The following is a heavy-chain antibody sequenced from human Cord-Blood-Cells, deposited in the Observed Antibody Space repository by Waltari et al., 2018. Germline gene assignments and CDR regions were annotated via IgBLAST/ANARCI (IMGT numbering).Heavy chain of an antibody. J-gene: IGHJ3*02. Sequence: QVQLVQSGAEVKKPGASVKVSCKASGSTFTRYAMHWVRQAPGQRLEWMGWINAGNGNTKYSQKFQGRVTITRDTSASTAYMELSSLRSEDTAVYYCARDQGGDYDAFDIWGQGTMVTVSS. CDR3: ARDQGGDYDAFDI. D-gene: IGHD2-21*02. CDR1: GSTFTRYA. V-gene: IGHV1-3*01. CDR2: INAGNGNT.